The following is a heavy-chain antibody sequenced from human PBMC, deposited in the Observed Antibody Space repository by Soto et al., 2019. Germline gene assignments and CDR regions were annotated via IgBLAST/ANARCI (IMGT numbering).Heavy chain of an antibody. CDR3: AKVPYDILTGYYSNWFDP. CDR2: ISYDGSNK. Sequence: GGSLRLSCAASGFTFSSYGMHWVRQAPGKGLEWVAVISYDGSNKYYAGSVKGRFTISRDNSKNTLYLQMNSPRAEDTAVYYCAKVPYDILTGYYSNWFDPWGQGTLVTVSS. D-gene: IGHD3-9*01. CDR1: GFTFSSYG. V-gene: IGHV3-30*18. J-gene: IGHJ5*02.